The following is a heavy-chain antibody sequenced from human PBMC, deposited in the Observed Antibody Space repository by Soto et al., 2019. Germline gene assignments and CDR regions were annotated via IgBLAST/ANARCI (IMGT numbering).Heavy chain of an antibody. D-gene: IGHD3-22*01. CDR2: IYHSGST. CDR3: ASMRGGHDSRGYDY. V-gene: IGHV4-30-2*01. J-gene: IGHJ4*02. CDR1: GGSISSGGYS. Sequence: SETLSLTCAVLGGSISSGGYSWSWIRQPPGKGLEWIGYIYHSGSTYYNPSLKSRVTISVDRSKNQFSLKLSSVTAADTAVYYCASMRGGHDSRGYDYWGQGTLVTVSS.